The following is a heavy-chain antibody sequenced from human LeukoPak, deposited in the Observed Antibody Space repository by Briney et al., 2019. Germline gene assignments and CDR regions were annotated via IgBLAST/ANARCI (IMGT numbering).Heavy chain of an antibody. CDR2: IYYSGST. CDR3: ARVPQPYCSSTSCYSIFDY. Sequence: SETLSLTCTVSGGSISSYYWSWIPQPPGKGLEWIGYIYYSGSTNYNPSLKSRVTISVDTSKNQFSLKLSSVTAADTAVYYCARVPQPYCSSTSCYSIFDYWGQGTLVTVSS. CDR1: GGSISSYY. J-gene: IGHJ4*02. V-gene: IGHV4-59*01. D-gene: IGHD2-2*01.